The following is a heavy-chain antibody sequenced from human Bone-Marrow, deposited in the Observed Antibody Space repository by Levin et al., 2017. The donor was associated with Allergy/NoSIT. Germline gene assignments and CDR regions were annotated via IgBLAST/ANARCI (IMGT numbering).Heavy chain of an antibody. CDR1: GFTFTSYA. D-gene: IGHD3-3*01. CDR3: AKVQGITLFGVDDGMDV. V-gene: IGHV3-23*01. Sequence: PGESLKISCAASGFTFTSYAMSWVRQAPGKGLEWVSGISGSGGRTYDVDSVKGRFTISRDNSRTTLYLQMTSLRAEDTAVYYCAKVQGITLFGVDDGMDVWGQGTTVTVSS. CDR2: ISGSGGRT. J-gene: IGHJ6*02.